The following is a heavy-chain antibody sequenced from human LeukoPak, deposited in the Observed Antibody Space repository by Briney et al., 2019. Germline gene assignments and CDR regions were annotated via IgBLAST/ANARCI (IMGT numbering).Heavy chain of an antibody. CDR3: VRGVNAAGSN. CDR2: IDGDGSTT. D-gene: IGHD2-15*01. Sequence: PGGSLRLSCTASGFAFFNHLMHWVRQAPGKGLVWVSRIDGDGSTTDYADSVKGRATISRDNAKNTLYLQMNRLRADDTAVYYRVRGVNAAGSNWGQGALVTVSS. J-gene: IGHJ4*02. V-gene: IGHV3-74*01. CDR1: GFAFFNHL.